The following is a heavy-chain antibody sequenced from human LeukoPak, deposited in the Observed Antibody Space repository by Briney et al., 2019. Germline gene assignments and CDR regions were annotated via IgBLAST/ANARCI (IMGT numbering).Heavy chain of an antibody. CDR3: ARHSGPGSFNWFDP. D-gene: IGHD3-10*01. J-gene: IGHJ5*02. CDR1: GFTVSSNY. Sequence: GGSLGLSCAASGFTVSSNYMSWVRQAPGKGLEWVSVIYSGGSTYYADSVKGRFTISRDTSKNTLYLQMNSLRAEDTAVYYCARHSGPGSFNWFDPWGQGTLVTVSS. CDR2: IYSGGST. V-gene: IGHV3-53*01.